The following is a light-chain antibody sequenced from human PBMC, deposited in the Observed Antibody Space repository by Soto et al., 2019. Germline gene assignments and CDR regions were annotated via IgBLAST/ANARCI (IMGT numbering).Light chain of an antibody. V-gene: IGKV1-8*01. J-gene: IGKJ5*01. Sequence: AIRMTQSPSSLSASTGVTVTITCRASQDIGSVLAWYQQKPGKAPNLLIYAASNLQSGVPYRFSGSGSGTDFTLTISSLQPEDFATYYCQQRYNTPITFGQGTRLEI. CDR3: QQRYNTPIT. CDR1: QDIGSV. CDR2: AAS.